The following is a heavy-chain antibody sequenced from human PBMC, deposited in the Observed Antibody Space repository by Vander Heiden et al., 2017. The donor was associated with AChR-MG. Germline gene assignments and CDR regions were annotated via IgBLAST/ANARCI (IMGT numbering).Heavy chain of an antibody. D-gene: IGHD6-25*01. CDR1: GFTFDDYA. Sequence: EVQLVESGGGLVQPGRSLRLSCAASGFTFDDYAMHWVRQAPGKGLEWVSGISWNSGSIGYADSVKGRFTISRDNAKNSLYLQMNSLRAEDTALYYCAKVGAGDGYWGQGTLVTVSS. V-gene: IGHV3-9*01. CDR3: AKVGAGDGY. CDR2: ISWNSGSI. J-gene: IGHJ4*02.